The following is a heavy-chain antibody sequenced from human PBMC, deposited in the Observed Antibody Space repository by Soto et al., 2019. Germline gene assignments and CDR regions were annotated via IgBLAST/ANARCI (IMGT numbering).Heavy chain of an antibody. CDR2: INPSGGST. Sequence: QVQLVQSGAEVKKPGASVKVSCKASGYTFTSYYMHWVRQAPGQGLEWMGIINPSGGSTSYAQKFQGRVTMTRDTSTSTGYMELSSLSSEDTAVYYCARRGDDILTGYYNPYYYYGMDVWGQGTTVTVSS. CDR1: GYTFTSYY. CDR3: ARRGDDILTGYYNPYYYYGMDV. D-gene: IGHD3-9*01. V-gene: IGHV1-46*01. J-gene: IGHJ6*02.